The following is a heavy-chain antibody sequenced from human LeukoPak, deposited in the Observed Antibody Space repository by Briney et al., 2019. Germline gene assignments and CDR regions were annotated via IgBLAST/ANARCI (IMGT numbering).Heavy chain of an antibody. D-gene: IGHD5-12*01. CDR1: GFTFDDYA. Sequence: GGSLRLSCAASGFTFDDYAMHWVRQAPGKGLEWVSGISWNSGSIGYADSVKGRFTISRDNAKNSLYLQMNSLRAEDTALYYCAKDIGGPYMVATSFDYWGQGTLVTVSS. V-gene: IGHV3-9*01. CDR2: ISWNSGSI. CDR3: AKDIGGPYMVATSFDY. J-gene: IGHJ4*02.